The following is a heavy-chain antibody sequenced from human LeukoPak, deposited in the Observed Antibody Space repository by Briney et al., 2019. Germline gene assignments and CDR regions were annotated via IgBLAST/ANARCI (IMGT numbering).Heavy chain of an antibody. CDR3: ARAFGHFDY. CDR1: GGSFSGYY. CDR2: IYYSGST. Sequence: SETLSLTCGVYGGSFSGYYWSWIRQPPGKGLEWIGYIYYSGSTNYNPSLKSRVTISVDTSKNQFSLKLSSVTAADTAVYYCARAFGHFDYWGQGTLVTVSS. D-gene: IGHD3-3*01. V-gene: IGHV4-59*01. J-gene: IGHJ4*02.